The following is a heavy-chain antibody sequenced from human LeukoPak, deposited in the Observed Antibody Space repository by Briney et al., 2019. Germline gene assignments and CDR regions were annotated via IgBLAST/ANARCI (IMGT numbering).Heavy chain of an antibody. V-gene: IGHV4-59*01. CDR1: GGSISSYY. J-gene: IGHJ3*02. D-gene: IGHD6-19*01. Sequence: SETLSLTCTVSGGSISSYYWSWIRQPPGKGLEWIGYIYYSGSTNYNPSLKSRVTISVDTSKNQFSLKLSSVTAADTAVYYCARPGQWLANAFDIWGQGTMVTVSS. CDR2: IYYSGST. CDR3: ARPGQWLANAFDI.